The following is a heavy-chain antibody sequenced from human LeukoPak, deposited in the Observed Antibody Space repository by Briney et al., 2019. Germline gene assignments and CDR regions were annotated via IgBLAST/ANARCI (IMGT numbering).Heavy chain of an antibody. D-gene: IGHD6-19*01. CDR1: GFTFSNYA. CDR2: ISDSGGTT. CDR3: AKEGYLRKSFGSLLAVAVRPRYLDL. J-gene: IGHJ2*01. Sequence: GGSLRLSCDSGFTFSNYAMSWVRQAPGKGLEWVSVISDSGGTTYYADSVKGRFTISRDNSKNTLYLQMNSLRAEDTAVYYCAKEGYLRKSFGSLLAVAVRPRYLDLWGRGTLVTVSS. V-gene: IGHV3-23*01.